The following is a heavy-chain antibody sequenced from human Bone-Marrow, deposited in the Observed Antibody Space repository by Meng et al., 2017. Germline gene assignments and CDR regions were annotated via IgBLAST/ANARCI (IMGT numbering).Heavy chain of an antibody. CDR3: AGEIAVAGTYFDY. Sequence: GESLKISCAASGFTVTSNEMSWVRQAPGKGLEWVSSISGDSTYYADSGKGRVSVSRDNSKNTLHLQMNSLRAEDTAVYYCAGEIAVAGTYFDYWGQGTLVTVSS. CDR2: ISGDST. D-gene: IGHD6-19*01. CDR1: GFTVTSNE. J-gene: IGHJ4*02. V-gene: IGHV3-38-3*01.